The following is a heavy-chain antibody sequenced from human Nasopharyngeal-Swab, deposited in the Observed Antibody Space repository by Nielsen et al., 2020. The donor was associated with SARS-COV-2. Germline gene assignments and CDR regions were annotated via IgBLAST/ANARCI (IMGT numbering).Heavy chain of an antibody. V-gene: IGHV3-23*01. D-gene: IGHD3-10*01. J-gene: IGHJ5*02. CDR1: GFTFSSYA. CDR2: ISGSGGST. Sequence: GVLKISCAASGFTFSSYAMSWVRQAPGKGLEWVSAISGSGGSTYYADSVKGRFTISRDNSKNTLYLQMNSLRAEDTAVYYCAKDSTMVRGRGGFDPWGQGTLVTVSS. CDR3: AKDSTMVRGRGGFDP.